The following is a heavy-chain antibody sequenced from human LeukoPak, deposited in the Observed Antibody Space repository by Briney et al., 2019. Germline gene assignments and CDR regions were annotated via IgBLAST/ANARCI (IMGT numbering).Heavy chain of an antibody. CDR2: ISHSGST. CDR1: GGSFSGYY. J-gene: IGHJ4*02. V-gene: IGHV4-34*01. Sequence: PSETLSLTCAVYGGSFSGYYWSWIRQSPGKGLEWIGEISHSGSTYYNPSLKSRVTISLGTSKNQFSLKLTSVTAADTAVYYCARGVSDQNWGQGTLVTVSS. CDR3: ARGVSDQN.